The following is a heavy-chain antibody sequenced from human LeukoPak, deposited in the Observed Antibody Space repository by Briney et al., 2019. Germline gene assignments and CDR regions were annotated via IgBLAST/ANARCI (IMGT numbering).Heavy chain of an antibody. D-gene: IGHD6-13*01. Sequence: ASVKVSCKASGYTFTSYYMHWVRQAPGQGLEWMGIINPSGGSTSYAQKFQGRVTMTRDTSTSTVYMELSGLRSEDTAVYYCARVGIAAAGSDYWGQGTLVTVSS. CDR2: INPSGGST. CDR1: GYTFTSYY. V-gene: IGHV1-46*01. J-gene: IGHJ4*02. CDR3: ARVGIAAAGSDY.